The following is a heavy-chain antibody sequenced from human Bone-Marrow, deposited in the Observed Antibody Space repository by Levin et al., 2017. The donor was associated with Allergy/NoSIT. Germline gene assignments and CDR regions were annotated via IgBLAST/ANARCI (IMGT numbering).Heavy chain of an antibody. D-gene: IGHD5-24*01. CDR2: INYYYGITT. CDR1: GGSISSGAYS. V-gene: IGHV4-30-2*06. Sequence: KPSETLSLTCAVSGGSISSGAYSWSWIRQSPGKGLEWIGDINYYYGITTHFNPSLKSRVAISLDRSINHFSLRVTSVTAADTAGYYCARKVGGQPGITIWTDGCFDYWGQGALVTVSS. J-gene: IGHJ4*02. CDR3: ARKVGGQPGITIWTDGCFDY.